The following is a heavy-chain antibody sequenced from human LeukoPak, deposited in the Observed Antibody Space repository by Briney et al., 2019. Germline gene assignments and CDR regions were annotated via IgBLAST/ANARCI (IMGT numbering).Heavy chain of an antibody. J-gene: IGHJ4*02. CDR3: AREFFFYYYDSSGSRSGLDY. CDR1: GYTFTSYG. Sequence: ASVKVSCKASGYTFTSYGISWVRQAPGQGLEWMGWISAYNGSTNYAQKLQGRVTMTTDTSTSTAYMELRSLRSDDTAVYYCAREFFFYYYDSSGSRSGLDYWGQGTLVTVSS. CDR2: ISAYNGST. D-gene: IGHD3-22*01. V-gene: IGHV1-18*01.